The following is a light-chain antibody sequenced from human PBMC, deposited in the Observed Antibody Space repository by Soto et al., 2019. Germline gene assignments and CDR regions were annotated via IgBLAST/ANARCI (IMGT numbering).Light chain of an antibody. CDR2: EGN. Sequence: QSALTQPAFVSGSPGQSITISCAGTSSNVGGYNLVSWYRQHPDTAPKLLIYEGNKRPSGVSDRFSASKSGNTASLTIAGLQAEDAGDYYCSYARSDSHVVFGGGTKVTVL. V-gene: IGLV2-14*02. CDR1: SSNVGGYNL. CDR3: CSYARSDSHVV. J-gene: IGLJ2*01.